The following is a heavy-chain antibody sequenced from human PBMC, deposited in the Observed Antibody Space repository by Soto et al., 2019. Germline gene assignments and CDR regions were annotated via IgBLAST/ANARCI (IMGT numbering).Heavy chain of an antibody. V-gene: IGHV6-1*01. Sequence: SQTLSLTCAISGDSVSSYSAAWNWIRQSPSGCLEWLGRTYYRSRFFSDYAESVKSRIILNPDTSKNQFSLHLKSVTPEDTAVYYGVRDRYSSSGWFDPWGQGTPVTVSS. CDR1: GDSVSSYSAA. J-gene: IGHJ5*02. D-gene: IGHD3-10*01. CDR3: VRDRYSSSGWFDP. CDR2: TYYRSRFFS.